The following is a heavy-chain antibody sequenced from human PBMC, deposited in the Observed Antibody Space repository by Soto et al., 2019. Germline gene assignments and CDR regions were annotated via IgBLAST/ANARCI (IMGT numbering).Heavy chain of an antibody. Sequence: QVQLQQWGAGLLKPSETLSLTCAVYGGSFSRYYWSWIRQSPAKALEWIGEISSSGVTKYNPSLEGRVSMSIDTSKKQFSLSLTSVPDADTGVYFSARASLNKPYFDWLLRQGDFDHWGQGTLVTVSS. J-gene: IGHJ4*02. CDR3: ARASLNKPYFDWLLRQGDFDH. CDR2: ISSSGVT. D-gene: IGHD3-9*01. CDR1: GGSFSRYY. V-gene: IGHV4-34*01.